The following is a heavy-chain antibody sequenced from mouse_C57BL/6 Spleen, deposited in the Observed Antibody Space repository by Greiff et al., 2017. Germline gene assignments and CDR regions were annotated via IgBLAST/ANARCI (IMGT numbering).Heavy chain of an antibody. D-gene: IGHD2-2*01. CDR3: ARLHYGYDDRFAY. CDR2: IHPNSGST. CDR1: GYTFTSYW. J-gene: IGHJ3*01. Sequence: QVQLQQPGAELVKPGASVKLSCKASGYTFTSYWMHWVKQRPGQGLEWIGMIHPNSGSTNYNEKFKSKATLTVDKSSSTAYMQLSSLTYEDSTVYYCARLHYGYDDRFAYWGQGTLVTVSA. V-gene: IGHV1-64*01.